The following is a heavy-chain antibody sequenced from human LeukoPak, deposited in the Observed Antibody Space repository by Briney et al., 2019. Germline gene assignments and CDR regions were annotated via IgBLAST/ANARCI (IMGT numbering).Heavy chain of an antibody. CDR2: IYYSGST. CDR1: GGSISSSSYY. Sequence: SETLSLTCTVSGGSISSSSYYWGWIRQPPGKGLEWIGTIYYSGSTYYNPSLKSRVTISVDTSKNQFSLKLSSVTAADTAVYYCARSYSSGWYGSFYWFDPWGQGTLVTVSS. D-gene: IGHD6-19*01. J-gene: IGHJ5*02. V-gene: IGHV4-39*01. CDR3: ARSYSSGWYGSFYWFDP.